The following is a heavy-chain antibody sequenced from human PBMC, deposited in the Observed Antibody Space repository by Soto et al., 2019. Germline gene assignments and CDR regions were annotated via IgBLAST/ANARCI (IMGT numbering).Heavy chain of an antibody. CDR3: ARAPHYYDSSGYLYYFDY. CDR2: ISAYNGNT. CDR1: GYTFTSYG. V-gene: IGHV1-18*01. Sequence: GASVKVSCKASGYTFTSYGISWVRQAPGQGLEWMGWISAYNGNTNYAQKLQGRVTMTTDTSTSTAYMELRSLRSDDTAVYYCARAPHYYDSSGYLYYFDYWGQGTLVTVSS. D-gene: IGHD3-22*01. J-gene: IGHJ4*02.